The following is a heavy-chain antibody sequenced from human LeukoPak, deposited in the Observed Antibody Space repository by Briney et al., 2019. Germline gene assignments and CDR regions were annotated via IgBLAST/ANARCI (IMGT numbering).Heavy chain of an antibody. Sequence: EASVKVSCKASGGTFSSYAISWVRQAPGQGLEWMGGIIPIFGTANYAQKFQGRVTITADESTSTAYMELSGLRSEDTAVYYCTLRFLEWLPIMGNYDYWGQGTLVTVSS. CDR3: TLRFLEWLPIMGNYDY. J-gene: IGHJ4*02. D-gene: IGHD3-3*01. CDR1: GGTFSSYA. CDR2: IIPIFGTA. V-gene: IGHV1-69*01.